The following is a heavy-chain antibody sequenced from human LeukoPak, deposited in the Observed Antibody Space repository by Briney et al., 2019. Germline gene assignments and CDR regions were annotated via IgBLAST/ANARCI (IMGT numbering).Heavy chain of an antibody. V-gene: IGHV3-21*04. CDR1: GFTFSSYA. CDR2: ISSSSSYI. D-gene: IGHD5-18*01. Sequence: GGSLRLSCAASGFTFSSYAMTWVRQAPGKGLEWVSSISSSSSYIYYADSVKGRFTISRDNSKNTLYLQMNSLRAEDTAVYYCARGRGYSQSNWVDPWGQGTMVTVSA. J-gene: IGHJ5*02. CDR3: ARGRGYSQSNWVDP.